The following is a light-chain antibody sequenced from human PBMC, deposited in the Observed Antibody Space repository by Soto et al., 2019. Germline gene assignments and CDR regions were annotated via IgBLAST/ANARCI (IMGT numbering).Light chain of an antibody. V-gene: IGKV3-11*01. CDR2: DAS. CDR1: QSVSIN. CDR3: QQRSSWPT. J-gene: IGKJ2*01. Sequence: EIVLTQSPATLSLSPGERATLSCRASQSVSINLAWYQQKLGQAPRLLIYDASNRATGIPARFSGSGSGTDFTLPISSLEPEDFAVYYCQQRSSWPTFGQGTKPEIK.